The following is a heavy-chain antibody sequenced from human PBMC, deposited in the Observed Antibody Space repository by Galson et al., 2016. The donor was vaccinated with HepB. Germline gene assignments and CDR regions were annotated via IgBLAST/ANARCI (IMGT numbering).Heavy chain of an antibody. CDR3: VREPRSGWGFYY. D-gene: IGHD6-19*01. J-gene: IGHJ4*02. V-gene: IGHV3-33*01. CDR1: GFTFSNYG. CDR2: IWYDGSNK. Sequence: SLRLSCAASGFTFSNYGMHWVRQAPGKGLEWVAVIWYDGSNKYYADSVKGRLTISRDNSKNTLYLQMSSLRVEDTAVYYCVREPRSGWGFYYWGQGTLVTVSS.